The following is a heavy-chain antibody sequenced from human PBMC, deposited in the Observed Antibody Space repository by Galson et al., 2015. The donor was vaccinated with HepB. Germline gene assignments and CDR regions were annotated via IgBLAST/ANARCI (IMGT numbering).Heavy chain of an antibody. CDR3: ARELRSPYSSSWYYFDY. D-gene: IGHD6-13*01. CDR1: GGSISSYY. Sequence: SETLSLTCTVSGGSISSYYWSWIRQPPGKGLEWLGYIYYSGSTNYNPSLKSRVTISVDTSKNQFSLKLSSVTAADTAVYYCARELRSPYSSSWYYFDYWGQGTLVTVSS. CDR2: IYYSGST. J-gene: IGHJ4*02. V-gene: IGHV4-59*01.